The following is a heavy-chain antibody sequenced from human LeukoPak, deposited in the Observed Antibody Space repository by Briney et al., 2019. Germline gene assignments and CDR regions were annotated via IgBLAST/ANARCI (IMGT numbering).Heavy chain of an antibody. CDR3: ASRIAAAGAIFDY. Sequence: GGSLRLSCAASGFTFSSYSMNWVRQAPGKGLEWVSSISSSSSYIYYADSVKGRFTISRDNAKNSLYLQMNSLRAEDTAVYYCASRIAAAGAIFDYWGQGTLVTVSS. V-gene: IGHV3-21*01. J-gene: IGHJ4*02. CDR2: ISSSSSYI. CDR1: GFTFSSYS. D-gene: IGHD6-13*01.